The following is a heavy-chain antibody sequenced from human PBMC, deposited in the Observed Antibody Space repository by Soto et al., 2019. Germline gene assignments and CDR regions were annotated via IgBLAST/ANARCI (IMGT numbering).Heavy chain of an antibody. D-gene: IGHD2-15*01. Sequence: QVQLVQSGAEVKKPGSSVKVSCKASGGTFSSYAISWVRQAPGQGLEWMGGIIPIFGTANYAQKFQGRVTITADKSTSTGYMELSSLRSEDTAVYYCASGLWVEKRYCSGGSCYSGTWFDPWGQGTLVTVSS. CDR3: ASGLWVEKRYCSGGSCYSGTWFDP. CDR1: GGTFSSYA. CDR2: IIPIFGTA. V-gene: IGHV1-69*06. J-gene: IGHJ5*02.